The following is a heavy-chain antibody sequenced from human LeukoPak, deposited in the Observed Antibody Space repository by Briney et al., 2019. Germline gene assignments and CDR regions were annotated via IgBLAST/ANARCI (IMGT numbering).Heavy chain of an antibody. D-gene: IGHD3-22*01. CDR3: ARTHYYDSSGDKWFDP. Sequence: EASVKVSCKASGYTFTSYDISWVRQATGQGLEWMGWMNPNSGHTGYAQKFQGRVTMTRNTSITTAYMELSSLRSEDTAVYYCARTHYYDSSGDKWFDPWGQGTLVTVSS. J-gene: IGHJ5*02. CDR1: GYTFTSYD. V-gene: IGHV1-8*01. CDR2: MNPNSGHT.